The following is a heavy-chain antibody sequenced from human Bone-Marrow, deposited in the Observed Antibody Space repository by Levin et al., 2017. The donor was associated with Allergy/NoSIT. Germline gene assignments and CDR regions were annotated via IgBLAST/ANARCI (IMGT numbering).Heavy chain of an antibody. D-gene: IGHD6-19*01. V-gene: IGHV4-59*01. Sequence: PSETLSLTCTVSGGSISSYYWSWIRQPPGKGLEWIGYIYYSGSTNYNPSLKSRVTISVDTSKNQFSLKLSSVTAADTAVYYCACRSTSSGWYFDYWGQGTLVTVSS. J-gene: IGHJ4*02. CDR1: GGSISSYY. CDR2: IYYSGST. CDR3: ACRSTSSGWYFDY.